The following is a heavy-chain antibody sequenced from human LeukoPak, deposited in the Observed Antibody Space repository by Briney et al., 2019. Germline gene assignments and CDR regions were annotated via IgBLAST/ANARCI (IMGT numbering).Heavy chain of an antibody. V-gene: IGHV4-34*01. Sequence: SETLSLTCAVYCWSFSGYYWSWIRPPPGKGLEWIGEINHSGSTNYNPSLKSRVTISVDTSKNQFSLKLSSVTAADTAVYYCARGLIGMDVWGQGTTVTVSS. CDR3: ARGLIGMDV. CDR2: INHSGST. D-gene: IGHD3-22*01. J-gene: IGHJ6*02. CDR1: CWSFSGYY.